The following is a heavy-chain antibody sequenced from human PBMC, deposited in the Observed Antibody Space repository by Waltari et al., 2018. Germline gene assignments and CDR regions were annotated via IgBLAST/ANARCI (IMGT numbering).Heavy chain of an antibody. CDR2: INHSGST. V-gene: IGHV4-34*01. CDR1: GGSFSGYY. Sequence: QVQLQQWGAGLLKPSETLSLTCAVYGGSFSGYYWSWIRQPPGKGLEWIGEINHSGSTNYNPSLKSRVTISVDTSKNQFSLKLSSVTAADTAVYYCARPHSSGYPRKAFDIWGQGTMVTVSS. D-gene: IGHD3-22*01. J-gene: IGHJ3*02. CDR3: ARPHSSGYPRKAFDI.